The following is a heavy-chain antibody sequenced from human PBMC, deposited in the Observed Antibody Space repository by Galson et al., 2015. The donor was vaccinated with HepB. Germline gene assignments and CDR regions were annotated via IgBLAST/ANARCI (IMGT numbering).Heavy chain of an antibody. Sequence: SLRLSCAASGFTFSSYSMNWVRQAPGKGLEWVSYISSSSSTIYYSDSVKGRFTISRDNAKNSLYLQMNSLRAEDTAVYYSARDRISSSWYENYYYGMDVWGQGTTVTVSS. CDR1: GFTFSSYS. CDR2: ISSSSSTI. D-gene: IGHD6-13*01. V-gene: IGHV3-48*01. CDR3: ARDRISSSWYENYYYGMDV. J-gene: IGHJ6*02.